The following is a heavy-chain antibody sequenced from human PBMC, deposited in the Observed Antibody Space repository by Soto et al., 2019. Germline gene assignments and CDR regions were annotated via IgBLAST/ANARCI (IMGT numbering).Heavy chain of an antibody. Sequence: QVQLVESGGGVVQPGRSLRLSCAASGFTFSSYGMHWVRQAPGKGLEWVAVIWYDGSNKYYADSVKGRFTISRDNSKNTLYLQMNSLRAEDTAVYYCARDLRERTHYGLDVWGQGTTVTVSS. CDR1: GFTFSSYG. CDR2: IWYDGSNK. V-gene: IGHV3-33*01. J-gene: IGHJ6*02. CDR3: ARDLRERTHYGLDV. D-gene: IGHD1-26*01.